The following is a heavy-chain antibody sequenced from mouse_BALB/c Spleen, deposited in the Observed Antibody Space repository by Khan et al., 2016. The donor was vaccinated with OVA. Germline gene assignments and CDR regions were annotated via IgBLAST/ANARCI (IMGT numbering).Heavy chain of an antibody. D-gene: IGHD1-2*01. CDR2: IDTATGNI. Sequence: VQLQQSGAELVKPGASVKLSCSASGFNIKDTYIHWVKQRPEQGLEWIGRIDTATGNIKYDPTFQDQATITSDTSSNTAFLLLSSLTSEDTAVYYCTRTEMQYYGSYAMDYWGQGTAVTVSS. CDR1: GFNIKDTY. V-gene: IGHV14-3*02. J-gene: IGHJ4*01. CDR3: TRTEMQYYGSYAMDY.